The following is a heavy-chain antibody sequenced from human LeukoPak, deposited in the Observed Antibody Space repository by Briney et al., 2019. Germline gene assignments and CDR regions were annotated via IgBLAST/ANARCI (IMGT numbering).Heavy chain of an antibody. Sequence: ASVKVSCKASRGTFSNYAISWVRQAPGQGLEWMGWISAYNGNTNYAQKLQGRVTMTTDTSTSTAYMELRSLRSDDTAVYYCARDYVPVSGSYGPNAFDIWGQGTMVTVSS. J-gene: IGHJ3*02. D-gene: IGHD1-26*01. CDR2: ISAYNGNT. V-gene: IGHV1-18*01. CDR1: RGTFSNYA. CDR3: ARDYVPVSGSYGPNAFDI.